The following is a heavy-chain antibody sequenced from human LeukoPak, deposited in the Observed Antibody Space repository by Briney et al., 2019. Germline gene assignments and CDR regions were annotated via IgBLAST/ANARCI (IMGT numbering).Heavy chain of an antibody. Sequence: GGSLRLSCAASGFTFGSYAMTWVHQAPGKGLEWVSSIDASGGSTYYADSVKGRFTISRDNSKNTFYLQMNTLRADDTAVYYCAKGSGSGWYGWFAPWGQGTLVTVSS. CDR3: AKGSGSGWYGWFAP. J-gene: IGHJ5*02. V-gene: IGHV3-23*01. CDR1: GFTFGSYA. CDR2: IDASGGST. D-gene: IGHD6-19*01.